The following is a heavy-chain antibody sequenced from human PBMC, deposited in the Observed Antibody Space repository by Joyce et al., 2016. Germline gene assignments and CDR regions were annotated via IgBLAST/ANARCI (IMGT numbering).Heavy chain of an antibody. J-gene: IGHJ4*02. CDR1: GDSFRGHY. CDR2: INHGGST. Sequence: QVQIQQWGAGLVKPSETLSLTCAVYGDSFRGHYWSWISQSPGKGLEGVGDINHGGSTTYNPSLKSRVTMSVDTSKNQISLRLTSVTVADTAIYYCASLFPFDYWGQGTLVTVSS. CDR3: ASLFPFDY. V-gene: IGHV4-34*01.